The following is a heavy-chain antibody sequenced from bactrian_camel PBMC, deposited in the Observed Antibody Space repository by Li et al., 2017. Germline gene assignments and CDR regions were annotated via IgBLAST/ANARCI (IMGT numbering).Heavy chain of an antibody. D-gene: IGHD7*01. CDR1: GVAIGDSC. V-gene: IGHV3S55*01. Sequence: HVQLVESGGGSVQAGESLRLSCVVSGVAIGDSCMAWFRQAPGKQREGVAVIVGDGTTNYADSVKGRFAIALDNAKNTLYLAMNSLKPEDTAMYYCAAASGPLYHLRVVAHTFVNLTLVSGARGPRSPSP. J-gene: IGHJ6*01. CDR3: AAASGPLYHLRVVAHTFVNLTLVS. CDR2: IVGDGTT.